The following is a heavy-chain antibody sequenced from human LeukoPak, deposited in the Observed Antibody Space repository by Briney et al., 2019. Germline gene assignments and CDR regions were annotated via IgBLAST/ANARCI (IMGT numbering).Heavy chain of an antibody. V-gene: IGHV3-74*01. D-gene: IGHD1-26*01. CDR1: GLTFSSYW. Sequence: GGSLRLSCAASGLTFSSYWMHWVRQAPGKGLVWVSRISSDGSSTSYADFVKGRFTISRDNAKNTLYLQMNSLRAEDTAVYYCVRDSGSSEYYFDYWGQGTLVAVSS. J-gene: IGHJ4*02. CDR2: ISSDGSST. CDR3: VRDSGSSEYYFDY.